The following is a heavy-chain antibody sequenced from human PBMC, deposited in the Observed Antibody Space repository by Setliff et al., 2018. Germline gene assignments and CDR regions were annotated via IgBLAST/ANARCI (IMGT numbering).Heavy chain of an antibody. CDR3: VNARMVTTWGRAY. CDR2: ISGSGRTT. Sequence: GGSLRLSCAASGFTFSSHGMHWVRQAPGKGLEWVSSISGSGRTTYYAASVKGRLTISRDNSRNTLFLQMNSLRADDTAVYFCVNARMVTTWGRAYWGQGTLVTVSS. J-gene: IGHJ4*02. CDR1: GFTFSSHG. V-gene: IGHV3-23*01. D-gene: IGHD4-17*01.